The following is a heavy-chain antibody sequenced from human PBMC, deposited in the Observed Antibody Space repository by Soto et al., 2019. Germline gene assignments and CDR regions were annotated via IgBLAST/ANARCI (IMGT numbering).Heavy chain of an antibody. D-gene: IGHD1-1*01. CDR2: IYYSGST. CDR1: RGSFSSYY. CDR3: ASVWNEQSAFDN. Sequence: SETLSLTCAVYRGSFSSYYWSWIRQPPGKGLEWIGYIYYSGSTNYNPSLKSRVTISVDTSKNQFSLKLSSVTAADTAVYYCASVWNEQSAFDNSGQGTIVTVS. J-gene: IGHJ3*02. V-gene: IGHV4-59*12.